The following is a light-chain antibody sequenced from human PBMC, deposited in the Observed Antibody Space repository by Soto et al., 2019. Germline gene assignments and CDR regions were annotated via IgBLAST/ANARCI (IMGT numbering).Light chain of an antibody. Sequence: EIVMTQSPATLSMSPGERAALSCRASQNVNSHLAWYQQKPGQAPRLLIYGASTRATGIPARFSGSGSGTELTFTISGLQSEDFAVYFCQQYNSWPPTFGQGTRLEIK. CDR3: QQYNSWPPT. CDR1: QNVNSH. J-gene: IGKJ5*01. CDR2: GAS. V-gene: IGKV3-15*01.